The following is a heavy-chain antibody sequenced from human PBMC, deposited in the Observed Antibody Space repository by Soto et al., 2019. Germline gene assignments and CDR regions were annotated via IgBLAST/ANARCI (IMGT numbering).Heavy chain of an antibody. CDR1: GFTFSNAW. D-gene: IGHD5-18*01. J-gene: IGHJ6*02. Sequence: EVQLVESGGGLVKPGGSLRLSCAASGFTFSNAWMNWVRQAPGKGLEWVGRIKSKTDGGTTDYAAPVKGRFTISRDGSKNTLYLQMNSLKTEDTAVYYCTTNVDTAMAHNLYYYYGMDVWGQGTTVTVSS. V-gene: IGHV3-15*07. CDR2: IKSKTDGGTT. CDR3: TTNVDTAMAHNLYYYYGMDV.